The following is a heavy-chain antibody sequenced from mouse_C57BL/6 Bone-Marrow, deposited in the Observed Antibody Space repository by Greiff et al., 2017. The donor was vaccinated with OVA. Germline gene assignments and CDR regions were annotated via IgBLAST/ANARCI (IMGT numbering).Heavy chain of an antibody. Sequence: EVQLQQSGPGLVKPSQTVFLTCTVTGISITTGNYRWSWIRQFPGNKLEWIGYIYYSGTITYNPSLTSRTTITRDTPKNQFFLEMNSLTAEDTATYYCALTTRGPYAMDYWGQGTSVTVSS. J-gene: IGHJ4*01. CDR3: ALTTRGPYAMDY. CDR1: GISITTGNYR. CDR2: IYYSGTI. V-gene: IGHV3-5*01. D-gene: IGHD2-12*01.